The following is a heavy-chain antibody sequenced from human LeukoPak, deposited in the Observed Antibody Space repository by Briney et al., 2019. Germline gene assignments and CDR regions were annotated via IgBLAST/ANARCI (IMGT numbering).Heavy chain of an antibody. Sequence: GGSLRLSCAASGFTFSNYAMSWVRQAPGKGLEWLSTISGSCCSTYYADSVKGRFTISRDNSKNTVYLQMKSLRVEATAVYYCAKGLSAAGDYYFDYWGQGALVTVSS. D-gene: IGHD2-21*01. V-gene: IGHV3-23*01. J-gene: IGHJ4*02. CDR2: ISGSCCST. CDR1: GFTFSNYA. CDR3: AKGLSAAGDYYFDY.